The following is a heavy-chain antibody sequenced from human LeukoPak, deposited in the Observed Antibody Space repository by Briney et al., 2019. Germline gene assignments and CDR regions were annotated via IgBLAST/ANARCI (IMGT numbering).Heavy chain of an antibody. CDR2: IIPIFGIA. CDR3: ARDVGYCSGGSCRYYYGMDV. CDR1: GGTFSSYA. V-gene: IGHV1-69*04. Sequence: GASVKVSCKASGGTFSSYAISWVRQAPGQGLEWMGRIIPIFGIANYAQKFQGRVTITADKSTSTAYMELSSLRSEDTAVYYCARDVGYCSGGSCRYYYGMDVWGKGTTVTVSS. J-gene: IGHJ6*04. D-gene: IGHD2-15*01.